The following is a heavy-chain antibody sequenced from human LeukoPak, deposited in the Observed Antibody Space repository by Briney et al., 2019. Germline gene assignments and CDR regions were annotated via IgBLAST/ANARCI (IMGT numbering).Heavy chain of an antibody. J-gene: IGHJ6*03. D-gene: IGHD2-21*01. Sequence: SQTLSLTCTVSGGSISSGSYYWSWIRQPAGKGLEWIGRIYTSGSTNYNPSLKSRVTISVDTSKNQFSLKLSSVTAADTAVYYCARSTFSLAVKDYYYYMDVWGKGTTVTVSS. CDR1: GGSISSGSYY. V-gene: IGHV4-61*02. CDR3: ARSTFSLAVKDYYYYMDV. CDR2: IYTSGST.